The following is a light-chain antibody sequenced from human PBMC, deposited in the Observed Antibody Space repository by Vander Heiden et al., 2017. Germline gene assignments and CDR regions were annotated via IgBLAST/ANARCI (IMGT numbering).Light chain of an antibody. CDR2: GNS. Sequence: QPVLPQPPSVSAAPGQRVTISCTGSSPNIGAGYVVHWYQQLPGTAPNLLIYGNSNRPSGVPDRFSGSKSGTSASLAITGLQAEDEADYYCQSYDSSLSVVFGGGTKLTVL. CDR3: QSYDSSLSVV. CDR1: SPNIGAGYV. J-gene: IGLJ2*01. V-gene: IGLV1-40*01.